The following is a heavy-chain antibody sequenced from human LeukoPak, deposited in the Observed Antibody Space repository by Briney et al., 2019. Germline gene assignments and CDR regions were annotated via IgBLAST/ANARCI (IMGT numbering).Heavy chain of an antibody. CDR2: INHSGST. D-gene: IGHD3-3*01. CDR1: GASFSGYY. CDR3: ARGDFPDYSYYYMDV. Sequence: SETLSLTCAVYGASFSGYYWTWIPQPPGKGLEWIGEINHSGSTNYNPSLKSRVTISVDTSKNQFSLKLTSVTAADTAIYYCARGDFPDYSYYYMDVWGKGTTVTVAS. V-gene: IGHV4-34*01. J-gene: IGHJ6*03.